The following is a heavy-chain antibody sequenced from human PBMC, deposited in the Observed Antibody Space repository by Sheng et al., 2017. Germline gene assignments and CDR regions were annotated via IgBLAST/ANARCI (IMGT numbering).Heavy chain of an antibody. D-gene: IGHD1-1*01. CDR1: GVPFRSNA. CDR3: ATSIGFGTNWPSAY. V-gene: IGHV1-69*04. J-gene: IGHJ4*01. Sequence: QVQLVQSGAEVKKPGSSLKVSCRTSGVPFRSNAFVWVRQAPGQGLEWLGKLIPILGITDYSQKFQGRLKFTADTSTNTTYMELSGLRSDDTALYFCATSIGFGTNWPSAYWGQGTLVTVS. CDR2: LIPILGIT.